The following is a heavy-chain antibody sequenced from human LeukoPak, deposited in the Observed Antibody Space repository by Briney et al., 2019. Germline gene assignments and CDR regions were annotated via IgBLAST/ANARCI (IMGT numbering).Heavy chain of an antibody. CDR2: ISGSDGST. D-gene: IGHD3-9*01. Sequence: GGSLRLSCAASGFTFSSYAMSWVRQAPGKGLEWVSAISGSDGSTYYADSVKGRFTISRDNSKNTLYLQMNSLRAEDTAVYYCAKSPNYDILTGYYEDHFDYWGQGTLVTVSS. V-gene: IGHV3-23*01. J-gene: IGHJ4*02. CDR1: GFTFSSYA. CDR3: AKSPNYDILTGYYEDHFDY.